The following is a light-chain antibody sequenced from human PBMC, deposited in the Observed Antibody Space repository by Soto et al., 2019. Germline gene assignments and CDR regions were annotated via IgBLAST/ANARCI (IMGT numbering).Light chain of an antibody. CDR1: QNISSY. CDR3: QQRSNWPPIT. J-gene: IGKJ5*01. Sequence: IVLTQSPVTLSLSPGEIATLSFSASQNISSYLIWYQQKPGQSPRLLMYDVSNRATGIPARFSGSGSGTDFTLTISSLEPEDFAVYYCQQRSNWPPITFGQGTRLEIK. CDR2: DVS. V-gene: IGKV3-11*01.